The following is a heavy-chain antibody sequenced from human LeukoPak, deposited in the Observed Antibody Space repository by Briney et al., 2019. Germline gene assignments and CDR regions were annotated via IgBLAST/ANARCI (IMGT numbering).Heavy chain of an antibody. V-gene: IGHV3-7*01. CDR3: ARGWPSDY. Sequence: GGSLRLSCAVSGFTFSSYWMSWVRQAPGKGLEWAANIKQDGSEKYYVDSVKGRFTISRDNAKNSLYLQMNSLGAEDTAVYYCARGWPSDYWGQGTLVTVSS. CDR1: GFTFSSYW. J-gene: IGHJ4*02. D-gene: IGHD5-24*01. CDR2: IKQDGSEK.